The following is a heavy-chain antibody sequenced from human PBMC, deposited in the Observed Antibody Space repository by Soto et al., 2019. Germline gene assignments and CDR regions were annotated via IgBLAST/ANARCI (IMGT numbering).Heavy chain of an antibody. J-gene: IGHJ6*02. CDR2: IYPGYSDN. CDR3: ARNYCSSTSCYPVYYYYYGMDV. Sequence: EXLNISCKCSGNXYTSDLVVWVRHMRGKGLEFIGIIYPGYSDNRYCPCFQFDVNISAEKYIITAYLQWSSLKSSDTAIYYCARNYCSSTSCYPVYYYYYGMDVWGQGTTGTVS. V-gene: IGHV5-51*01. D-gene: IGHD2-2*01. CDR1: GNXYTSDL.